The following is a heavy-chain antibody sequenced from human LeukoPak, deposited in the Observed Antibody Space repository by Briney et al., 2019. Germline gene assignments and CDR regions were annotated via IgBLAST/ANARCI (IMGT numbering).Heavy chain of an antibody. CDR2: LSGGGDST. V-gene: IGHV3-23*01. Sequence: PGGSLRLSCEASGFTFSSNAMSWVRQAPGKVLEWVSTLSGGGDSTYYADSVKGRFTISRDNSKNTLYLQMNSLRAEDTAVYYCAREKQWLGFDPWGQGTLVTVSS. J-gene: IGHJ5*02. CDR3: AREKQWLGFDP. CDR1: GFTFSSNA. D-gene: IGHD6-19*01.